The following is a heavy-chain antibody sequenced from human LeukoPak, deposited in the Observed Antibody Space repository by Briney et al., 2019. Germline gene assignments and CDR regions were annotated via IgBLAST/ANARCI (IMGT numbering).Heavy chain of an antibody. CDR2: IYSGGST. J-gene: IGHJ4*02. V-gene: IGHV3-66*01. CDR3: ARVGPYCGGDCYCDY. CDR1: GFTVSSNY. Sequence: GGSLRLSCAASGFTVSSNYMSWVRQAPGKGLEWVSVIYSGGSTYYADSVKGRFTISRDNSKNTLYLQMNSLRAEDTAVYYCARVGPYCGGDCYCDYWGQGTLVTVSS. D-gene: IGHD2-21*02.